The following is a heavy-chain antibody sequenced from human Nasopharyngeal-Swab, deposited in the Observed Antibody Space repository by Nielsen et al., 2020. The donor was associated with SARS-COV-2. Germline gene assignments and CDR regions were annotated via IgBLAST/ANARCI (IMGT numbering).Heavy chain of an antibody. V-gene: IGHV3-23*01. CDR3: AKGRSGSSTSCYNY. CDR2: FSGSTDST. Sequence: ETLSLTCAASGFTFSTYAMSWVRQAPGKGLEWVSTFSGSTDSTYYADSVRGRFTISRDKSNNTLYLQINSLRAEDTAVYYCAKGRSGSSTSCYNYWGQGTLVTVSS. CDR1: GFTFSTYA. J-gene: IGHJ4*02. D-gene: IGHD2-2*02.